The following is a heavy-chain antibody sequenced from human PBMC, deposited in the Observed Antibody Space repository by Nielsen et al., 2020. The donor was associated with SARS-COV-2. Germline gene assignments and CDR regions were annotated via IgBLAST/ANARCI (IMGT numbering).Heavy chain of an antibody. V-gene: IGHV3-74*01. CDR2: INSDGSST. CDR1: GFTFSSYW. D-gene: IGHD2-21*02. CDR3: ARDGFVVVTARQGEYFQH. Sequence: GESLKISCAASGFTFSSYWMHWVRQAPGKGLVWVSRINSDGSSTSYADSVKGRFTISRDNAKNTLYLQMNSLRAEDTAVYYCARDGFVVVTARQGEYFQHWGQGTLVTVSS. J-gene: IGHJ1*01.